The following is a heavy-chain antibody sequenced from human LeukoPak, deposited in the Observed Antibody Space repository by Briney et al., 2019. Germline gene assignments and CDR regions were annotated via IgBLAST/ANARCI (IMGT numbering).Heavy chain of an antibody. CDR3: ARRRDYGSGSYYISWFDP. CDR1: GGSISSSSYY. V-gene: IGHV4-39*01. CDR2: IYYSGST. Sequence: SETLSLTCTVSGGSISSSSYYWGWIRQPPGKGLEWIGSIYYSGSTYYNPSLRSRVTISVDTSKKHFSLKLSSVTAADTAVYYCARRRDYGSGSYYISWFDPWGQGTLVTVSS. J-gene: IGHJ5*02. D-gene: IGHD3-10*01.